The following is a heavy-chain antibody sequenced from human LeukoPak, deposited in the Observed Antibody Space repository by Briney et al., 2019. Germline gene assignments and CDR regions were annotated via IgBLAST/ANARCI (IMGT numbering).Heavy chain of an antibody. CDR1: FNSIRSSSYY. CDR3: ASRYYYDSSGYFLY. J-gene: IGHJ4*02. V-gene: IGHV4-39*01. D-gene: IGHD3-22*01. CDR2: IYYTGST. Sequence: PSETLSLTCTVSFNSIRSSSYYWGWIRQFPGKGLEWIGYIYYTGSTYYSSSLKSRVTISVDTSNNQFSLRLYSVTAADTAVYYCASRYYYDSSGYFLYWGQGTLVTVSS.